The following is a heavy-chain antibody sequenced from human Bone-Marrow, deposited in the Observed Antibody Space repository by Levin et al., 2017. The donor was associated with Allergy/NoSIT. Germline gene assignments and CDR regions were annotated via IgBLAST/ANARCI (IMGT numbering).Heavy chain of an antibody. CDR3: AGYDTSGYHSPFDY. D-gene: IGHD3-22*01. J-gene: IGHJ4*02. CDR1: GLIFSNYA. Sequence: GESLKISCAASGLIFSNYAMNWVRQAPGKGLEWVSQISGSGSNTHYADSVRGRFTFSRDNSINTVYLQMNSLRADDTAVYYCAGYDTSGYHSPFDYWGQGTLVTVSS. V-gene: IGHV3-23*01. CDR2: ISGSGSNT.